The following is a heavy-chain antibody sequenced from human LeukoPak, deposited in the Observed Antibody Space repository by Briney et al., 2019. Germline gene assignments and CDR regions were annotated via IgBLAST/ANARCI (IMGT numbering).Heavy chain of an antibody. CDR2: MNPNSGNT. D-gene: IGHD4-17*01. CDR3: TTQPDDYGEFDY. CDR1: GYTFTSYD. V-gene: IGHV1-8*01. Sequence: ASVKVSCKASGYTFTSYDINWVRQATGQGLEWMGWMNPNSGNTGYAQKFQGRVTMTRNTSISTAYMELSSLRSEDTAVYYCTTQPDDYGEFDYWGQGTLVTVSS. J-gene: IGHJ4*02.